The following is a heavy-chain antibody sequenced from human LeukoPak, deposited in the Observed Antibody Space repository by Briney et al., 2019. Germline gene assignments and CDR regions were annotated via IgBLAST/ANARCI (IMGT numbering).Heavy chain of an antibody. CDR2: VYYTGST. D-gene: IGHD4-11*01. CDR3: ARNRGSTVITDHYYYYYMDV. Sequence: SETLSLTCTVSGDSISSYYWSWIRQPPGKGLEWIGYVYYTGSTNHNPSLRSRVTISVDTSNNQFSLKMRSVTAADTAVYYCARNRGSTVITDHYYYYYMDVWGKGTTVTVSS. J-gene: IGHJ6*03. V-gene: IGHV4-59*01. CDR1: GDSISSYY.